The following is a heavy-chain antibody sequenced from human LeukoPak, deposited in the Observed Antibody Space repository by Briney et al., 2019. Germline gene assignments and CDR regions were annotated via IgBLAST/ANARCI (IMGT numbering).Heavy chain of an antibody. CDR2: IYTSGST. J-gene: IGHJ4*02. D-gene: IGHD6-19*01. CDR1: GGSISSYY. V-gene: IGHV4-4*07. CDR3: ARDRGDSSGWLFDY. Sequence: KTSETLSLTCTVSGGSISSYYWSWIRQPAGKGLEWIGRIYTSGSTNYNPSLKSRGTMSVDTSKNQFSLKLSSVTAADTAVYYCARDRGDSSGWLFDYWGQGTLVTVSS.